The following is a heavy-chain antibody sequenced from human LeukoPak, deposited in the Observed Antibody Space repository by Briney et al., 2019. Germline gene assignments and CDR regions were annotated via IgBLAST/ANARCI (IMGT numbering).Heavy chain of an antibody. CDR2: MSGSGGST. V-gene: IGHV3-23*01. D-gene: IGHD3-22*01. Sequence: PGGSLRLSCAASGFTFTNYAMSWVRQAPGKGLDWVSAMSGSGGSTYYADSVKGRFTISRDNSKNTLYLQMNSLGAEDTAVYYCAKASYYYDSSGYSGFDYWGQGTLVTVSS. CDR3: AKASYYYDSSGYSGFDY. CDR1: GFTFTNYA. J-gene: IGHJ4*02.